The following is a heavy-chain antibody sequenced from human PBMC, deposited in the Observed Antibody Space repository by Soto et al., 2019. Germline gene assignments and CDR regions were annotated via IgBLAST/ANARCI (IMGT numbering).Heavy chain of an antibody. CDR3: ARARKYSSSSWFLEPEYYFDY. CDR2: ISAYNGNT. Sequence: ASVKVSCKASGXTFTSYGISWVRQAPGQGLEWMGWISAYNGNTNYAQKLQDRVTMTTDTSTSTAYMELRSLRSDDTAVYYCARARKYSSSSWFLEPEYYFDYWGQGTLVTVSS. D-gene: IGHD6-6*01. V-gene: IGHV1-18*01. CDR1: GXTFTSYG. J-gene: IGHJ4*02.